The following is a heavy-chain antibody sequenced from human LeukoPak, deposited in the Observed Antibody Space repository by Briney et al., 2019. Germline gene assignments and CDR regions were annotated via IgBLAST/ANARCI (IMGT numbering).Heavy chain of an antibody. Sequence: GGSLRLSCAASGFIFSSFEMIWVRQAPGKGLEWVSYINSGGTNIQYADSVKGRFTISRDNAKNSLYLQMNVLRAGDTAVYYCARDGGPTTLHYALDTWGQGTMVTVSS. D-gene: IGHD1-1*01. J-gene: IGHJ3*02. CDR1: GFIFSSFE. V-gene: IGHV3-48*03. CDR3: ARDGGPTTLHYALDT. CDR2: INSGGTNI.